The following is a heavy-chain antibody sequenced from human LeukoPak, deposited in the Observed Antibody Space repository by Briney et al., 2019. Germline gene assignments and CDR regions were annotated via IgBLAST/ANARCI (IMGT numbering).Heavy chain of an antibody. V-gene: IGHV3-21*01. D-gene: IGHD3-22*01. CDR1: GFTFSRYS. Sequence: GGSLRLSCAASGFTFSRYSMSWVRQAPGKGLEWVSSISSSSSYIYYADSVKGRFTISRDNAKNSLYLQMNSLRAEDTAVYYCARDPGYYDSSGYYFVYCCQGTVVTVSS. CDR3: ARDPGYYDSSGYYFVY. J-gene: IGHJ4*02. CDR2: ISSSSSYI.